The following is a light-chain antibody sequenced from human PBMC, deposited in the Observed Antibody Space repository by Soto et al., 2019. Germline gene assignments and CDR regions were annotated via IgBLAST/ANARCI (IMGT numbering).Light chain of an antibody. CDR2: DVT. Sequence: QSALTQPASVSGSPGQSIAISCTGTSSDVGGYNYVSWYQQHPGKAPKLIIFDVTNRPSGVSDRFSGSKSGSTASLTISGLQADDEADYYCTSFAGSGTYVFGTGTKVTVL. CDR3: TSFAGSGTYV. CDR1: SSDVGGYNY. J-gene: IGLJ1*01. V-gene: IGLV2-14*01.